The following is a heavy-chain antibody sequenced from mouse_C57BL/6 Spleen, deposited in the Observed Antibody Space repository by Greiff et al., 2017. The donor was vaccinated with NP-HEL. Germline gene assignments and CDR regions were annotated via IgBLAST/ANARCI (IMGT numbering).Heavy chain of an antibody. CDR3: ARGDSSGYGAMDY. D-gene: IGHD3-2*02. Sequence: VQLQQSGAELARPGASVKLSCKASGYTFTSYGISWVKQRTGQGLEWIGEIYPRSGNTYYNEKFKGKATLPADKSSSKAYMELRSLTSEDSAVYFCARGDSSGYGAMDYWGQGTSVTVSS. CDR2: IYPRSGNT. J-gene: IGHJ4*01. CDR1: GYTFTSYG. V-gene: IGHV1-81*01.